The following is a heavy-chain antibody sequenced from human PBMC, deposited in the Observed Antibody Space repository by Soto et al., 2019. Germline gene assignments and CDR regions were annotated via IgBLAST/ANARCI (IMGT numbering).Heavy chain of an antibody. CDR1: GFTVSSNY. V-gene: IGHV3-53*04. CDR2: IYSGGST. CDR3: ASSSPGYSFDY. D-gene: IGHD6-13*01. Sequence: EVQLVESGGGLVQPGGSLRLSCAASGFTVSSNYMSWVRQAPGKGLEWVSVIYSGGSTYYADSVKGRFTFSRHNSKNTLYLQMNSRRAEDTAVYYCASSSPGYSFDYWGQGTLVTVSS. J-gene: IGHJ4*02.